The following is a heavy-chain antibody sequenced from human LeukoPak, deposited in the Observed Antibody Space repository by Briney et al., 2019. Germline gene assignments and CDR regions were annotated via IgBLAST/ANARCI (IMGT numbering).Heavy chain of an antibody. D-gene: IGHD3-10*01. CDR3: ARERGFGETYYFDY. Sequence: SQTLSLTCTVSGGSISSGDYYWSWIRQPPGKGLEWIGYIYYSGSTYYNPSLKSRVTISVDTSNNQFSLKLSSMTAADTAVYYCARERGFGETYYFDYWGQGTLVTVSS. CDR1: GGSISSGDYY. V-gene: IGHV4-30-4*01. J-gene: IGHJ4*02. CDR2: IYYSGST.